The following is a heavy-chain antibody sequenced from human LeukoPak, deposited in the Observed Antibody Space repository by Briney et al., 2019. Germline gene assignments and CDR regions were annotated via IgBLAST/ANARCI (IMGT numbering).Heavy chain of an antibody. CDR1: GFIFSNAW. CDR3: TTTYIVASTRKFGDY. J-gene: IGHJ4*02. D-gene: IGHD5-12*01. Sequence: PGGSLRLSCAASGFIFSNAWMNWARGAPGKGLEGVGRMRSKREGGTTDYAAPVQGRFTISRDDSQNTVDLQISSLTAEDTAMYFCTTTYIVASTRKFGDYWGQGTLVVVSS. V-gene: IGHV3-15*01. CDR2: MRSKREGGTT.